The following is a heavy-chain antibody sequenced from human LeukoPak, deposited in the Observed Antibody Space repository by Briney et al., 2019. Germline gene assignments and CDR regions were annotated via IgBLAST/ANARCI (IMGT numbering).Heavy chain of an antibody. CDR2: INPSGGGS. Sequence: ASVKVSCKASGYTFTSYHMHWVRQAPGQGLEWMGIINPSGGGSSSPEKFQGRVTMTRDTSTSTVYMELSSLRSEDTAVYYCATNYYGSGTYYSPLLFSFDYWGQGTLVTVSS. CDR3: ATNYYGSGTYYSPLLFSFDY. D-gene: IGHD3-10*01. V-gene: IGHV1-46*01. J-gene: IGHJ4*02. CDR1: GYTFTSYH.